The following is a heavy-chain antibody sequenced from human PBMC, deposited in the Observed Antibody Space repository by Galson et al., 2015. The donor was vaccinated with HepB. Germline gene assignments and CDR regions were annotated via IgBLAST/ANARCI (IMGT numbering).Heavy chain of an antibody. CDR1: GFTFNNYA. V-gene: IGHV3-23*01. D-gene: IGHD5-12*01. CDR2: ISSGGST. J-gene: IGHJ4*02. Sequence: SLRLSCAASGFTFNNYAMTWVRQAPGKGLEWVSTISSGGSTYYADSVKGRFSISRERYTLYLQMNTLRAEDTAVYRCAKGNEYSGYATIDYWGQGTLVTVSS. CDR3: AKGNEYSGYATIDY.